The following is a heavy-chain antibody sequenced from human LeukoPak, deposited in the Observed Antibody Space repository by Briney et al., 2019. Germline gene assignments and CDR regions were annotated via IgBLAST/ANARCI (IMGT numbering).Heavy chain of an antibody. CDR1: GCTFSSYA. CDR3: ASGGCSSTSCYTNWFDP. D-gene: IGHD2-2*02. J-gene: IGHJ5*02. Sequence: SVTVSCKASGCTFSSYAISWVRLAPGPGLEWMGRIIPILGIANYAQKFQGRVTITADKSTSTAYMELSSLRSEDTAVYYCASGGCSSTSCYTNWFDPWGQGTLVTVSS. V-gene: IGHV1-69*04. CDR2: IIPILGIA.